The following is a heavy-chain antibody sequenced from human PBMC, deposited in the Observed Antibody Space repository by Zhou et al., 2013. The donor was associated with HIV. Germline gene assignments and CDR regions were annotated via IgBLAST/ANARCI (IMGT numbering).Heavy chain of an antibody. J-gene: IGHJ3*02. CDR1: GYTFTSYG. CDR3: ATVQRELLWFGGDAFDI. Sequence: QVQLEQSGAEVKKPGASVKVSCKASGYTFTSYGISWVRQAPGQGLEWMGWISAYNGNTNYAQKLQGRVTMTTDTSTSTAYMELRSLRSDDTAVYYCATVQRELLWFGGDAFDIWGQGTMVTVSS. D-gene: IGHD3-10*01. CDR2: ISAYNGNT. V-gene: IGHV1-18*01.